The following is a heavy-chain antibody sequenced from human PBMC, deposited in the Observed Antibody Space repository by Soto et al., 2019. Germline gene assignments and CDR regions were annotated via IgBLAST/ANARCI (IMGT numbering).Heavy chain of an antibody. CDR1: GFTFSSYG. V-gene: IGHV3-33*01. J-gene: IGHJ4*02. D-gene: IGHD4-17*01. CDR2: IWYDGSNK. CDR3: GRDDYGDDYFDY. Sequence: GGSLRLSCAASGFTFSSYGMHWVRQAPGKGLEWVAVIWYDGSNKYYADSVKGRFTISRDNSKNTLYLQMNSLRAEDTAVYYWGRDDYGDDYFDYGGRGPLAPV.